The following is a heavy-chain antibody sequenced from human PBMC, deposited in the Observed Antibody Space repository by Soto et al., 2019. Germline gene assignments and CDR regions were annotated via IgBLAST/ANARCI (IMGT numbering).Heavy chain of an antibody. J-gene: IGHJ4*02. CDR2: IYYSGST. V-gene: IGHV4-39*01. Sequence: SETLSLTCTVSGFSISSSSFYWGWIRQPPGKGLEWIGSIYYSGSTYYNPSLKSRVTISVDTSKNPFSLKLSSVTAADTAVYYCARQSRIAAAGRDYFDYWGQGTLVTVSS. CDR3: ARQSRIAAAGRDYFDY. CDR1: GFSISSSSFY. D-gene: IGHD6-13*01.